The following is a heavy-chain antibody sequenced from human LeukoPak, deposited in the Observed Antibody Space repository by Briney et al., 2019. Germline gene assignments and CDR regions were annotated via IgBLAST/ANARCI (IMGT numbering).Heavy chain of an antibody. CDR1: GFTFSSYW. CDR3: ANLERDY. CDR2: INSDGSST. J-gene: IGHJ4*02. D-gene: IGHD5-24*01. Sequence: GGSLRLSCAASGFTFSSYWMHWVRQVPGKGLVWVSGINSDGSSTNYADSVKGRFTITRDNAKNTVYLQRNSLRAEDTAVYYCANLERDYWGQGTLVTVSS. V-gene: IGHV3-74*01.